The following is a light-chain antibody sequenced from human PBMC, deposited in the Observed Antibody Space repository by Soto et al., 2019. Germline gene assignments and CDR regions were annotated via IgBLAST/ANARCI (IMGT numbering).Light chain of an antibody. V-gene: IGKV3-20*01. CDR1: QSISSNY. Sequence: EIVLTQSPGTLSLSPGETVTLSCRASQSISSNYVAWFQHKPGQAPRLLIYGASSRAPGIPGRFSGSGSGTDFSLTINRLEPEDSAVFYCQQYGYPQLTFGGGTKVEIK. CDR3: QQYGYPQLT. CDR2: GAS. J-gene: IGKJ4*01.